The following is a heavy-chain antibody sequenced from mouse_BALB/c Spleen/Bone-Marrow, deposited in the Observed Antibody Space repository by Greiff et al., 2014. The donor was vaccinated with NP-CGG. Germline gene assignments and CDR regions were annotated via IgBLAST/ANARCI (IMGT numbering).Heavy chain of an antibody. CDR1: GYTFTSYW. CDR3: TRYGNSHYYAIDY. D-gene: IGHD1-1*01. CDR2: IYPSDSYI. V-gene: IGHV1-69*02. J-gene: IGHJ4*01. Sequence: QVQLKQSGAELVRPGASLKLSCRASGYTFTSYWINWVKQRPGQGLEWIGNIYPSDSYINYNQRFQDKATLTVDKSSSTAYMQLSSPTSEDSAVYYCTRYGNSHYYAIDYWGQGTSVTVSS.